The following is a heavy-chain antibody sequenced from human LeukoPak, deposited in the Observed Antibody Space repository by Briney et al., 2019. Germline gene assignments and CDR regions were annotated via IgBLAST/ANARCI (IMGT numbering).Heavy chain of an antibody. Sequence: GASVKVSCKASGYTFVSFGISWVRQAPGQGLEWMGWISGYNGNINYAQKFQGRVTMTTDTSTGTTYLELRSLRYDDTAVYYCARRFCSSISCYDDDAFDMWGQGKMVSVSS. CDR2: ISGYNGNI. J-gene: IGHJ3*02. CDR1: GYTFVSFG. CDR3: ARRFCSSISCYDDDAFDM. V-gene: IGHV1-18*01. D-gene: IGHD2-2*01.